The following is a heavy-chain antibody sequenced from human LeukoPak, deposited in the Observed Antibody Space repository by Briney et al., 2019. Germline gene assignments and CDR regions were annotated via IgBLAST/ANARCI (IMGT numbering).Heavy chain of an antibody. CDR3: AKDHPPLDCGDYHTPDAFDI. CDR2: ISGSGGST. Sequence: GGSLRLSCAASGFTFSSYAMSWVRQAPGKGLEWVSAISGSGGSTYYADSVKGRFTISRDNSKNTLYLQMNSLRAEDTAVYYCAKDHPPLDCGDYHTPDAFDIWGQGTMVTVSS. D-gene: IGHD4-17*01. J-gene: IGHJ3*02. CDR1: GFTFSSYA. V-gene: IGHV3-23*01.